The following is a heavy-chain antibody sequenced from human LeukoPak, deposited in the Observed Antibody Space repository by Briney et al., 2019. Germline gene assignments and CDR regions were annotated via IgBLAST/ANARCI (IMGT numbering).Heavy chain of an antibody. CDR1: GFTFSRYS. CDR2: VSSSADAT. V-gene: IGHV3-21*01. CDR3: ARDAPHYYDSSGHVNDAFDI. J-gene: IGHJ3*02. Sequence: GGSLRLFCAASGFTFSRYSMNWVRQAPGKGLEWVSSVSSSADATYYADSVKGRFIISRDNAENSLYLQMNSLRAEDTAVYYCARDAPHYYDSSGHVNDAFDIWGQGTMVTVSS. D-gene: IGHD3-22*01.